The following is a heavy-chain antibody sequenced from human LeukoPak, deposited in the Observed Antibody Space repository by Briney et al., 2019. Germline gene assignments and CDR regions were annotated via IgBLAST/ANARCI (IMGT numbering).Heavy chain of an antibody. J-gene: IGHJ4*02. Sequence: GGSLRLSCAASGFTVDNNYMSWVRQAPGKGLEWVSVIYAGGNTYYADSVKDRFTISRDNSKNTLYLQMNSLRAEDTAVYYCAKTGPYYFEFWGQGTLVTVSS. CDR2: IYAGGNT. V-gene: IGHV3-66*01. CDR1: GFTVDNNY. CDR3: AKTGPYYFEF.